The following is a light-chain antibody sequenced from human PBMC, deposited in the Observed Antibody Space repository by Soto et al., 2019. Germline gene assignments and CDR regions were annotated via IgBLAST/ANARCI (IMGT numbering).Light chain of an antibody. CDR1: QSVSSSY. Sequence: EIVLTQSPGTLSLSPGERATLSCRASQSVSSSYLAWYQQKPGQAPRLLIYGASSRATGIPDRFSGSGSGTDFTLTSSRLEPEDCAVYYCQQYGSSYTFGQGTKLEIK. CDR3: QQYGSSYT. J-gene: IGKJ2*01. V-gene: IGKV3-20*01. CDR2: GAS.